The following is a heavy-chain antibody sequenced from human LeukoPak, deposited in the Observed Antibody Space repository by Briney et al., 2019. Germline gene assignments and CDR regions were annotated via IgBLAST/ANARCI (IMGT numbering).Heavy chain of an antibody. V-gene: IGHV4-59*01. D-gene: IGHD1-26*01. CDR1: SGSISSYY. J-gene: IGHJ3*02. Sequence: SETLSLTCTVSSGSISSYYWSWIRQPPGKGLEWIGYIHYSGTTNYNPSLKSRVTISIDTSKNQFSLKLSSVTAADTAVYYCARDHGPESGAFDIWGQGTMVTVSA. CDR3: ARDHGPESGAFDI. CDR2: IHYSGTT.